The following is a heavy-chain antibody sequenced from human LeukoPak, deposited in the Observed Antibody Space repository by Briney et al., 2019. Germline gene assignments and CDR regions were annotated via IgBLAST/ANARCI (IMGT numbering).Heavy chain of an antibody. Sequence: GSSVKVSCQASGGTFSSYAISWVRQAPGQGLEWMGGIIPIFGTANYAQKFQGRVTITADESTSTAYMELSSLRSEDTAVYYCARVAGKILWFGELDAFDIWGQGTMVTVSS. V-gene: IGHV1-69*01. CDR3: ARVAGKILWFGELDAFDI. CDR2: IIPIFGTA. J-gene: IGHJ3*02. D-gene: IGHD3-10*01. CDR1: GGTFSSYA.